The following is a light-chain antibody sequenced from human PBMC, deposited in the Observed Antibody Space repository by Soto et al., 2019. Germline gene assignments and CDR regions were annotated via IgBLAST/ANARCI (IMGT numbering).Light chain of an antibody. V-gene: IGLV2-14*01. Sequence: QSGLTQPASVSGSPGQSITISCTGSSSDVGGYDYVSWYQQHPAKAPKLIIYEVSSRPSGVSNRFSGPKSGNTASLTISGLQAEDEADYYCSSYTSSTLNVFGTGTKVTVL. J-gene: IGLJ1*01. CDR1: SSDVGGYDY. CDR3: SSYTSSTLNV. CDR2: EVS.